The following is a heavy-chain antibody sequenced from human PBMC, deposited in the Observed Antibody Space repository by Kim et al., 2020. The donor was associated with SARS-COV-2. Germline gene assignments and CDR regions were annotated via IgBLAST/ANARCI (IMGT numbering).Heavy chain of an antibody. CDR3: ASLSTGYVWDKFDN. CDR1: GFTFSSYW. J-gene: IGHJ4*02. Sequence: GGSLRLSCVASGFTFSSYWMHWVRQAPGKGLVWVSRVNSDGSSTSYADSVKGRFTISRDNARNTLYLQMYSLRAEDTAVYYCASLSTGYVWDKFDNWGQGTLVTVSS. CDR2: VNSDGSST. D-gene: IGHD3-16*01. V-gene: IGHV3-74*01.